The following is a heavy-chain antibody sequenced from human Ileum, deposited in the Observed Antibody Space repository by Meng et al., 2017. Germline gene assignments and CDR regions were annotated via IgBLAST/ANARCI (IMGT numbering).Heavy chain of an antibody. CDR3: ARQEVGATFSYYGMDV. J-gene: IGHJ6*02. Sequence: SDTLSLTCAVYGGSFSGYYWHWIRQPPGKGLEWIGEINQSGSTNYNPSLKSRVTISVDSSKNQFSLKLTSVTAADTAVYYCARQEVGATFSYYGMDVWGQGTTVTVSS. D-gene: IGHD1-26*01. CDR2: INQSGST. V-gene: IGHV4-34*01. CDR1: GGSFSGYY.